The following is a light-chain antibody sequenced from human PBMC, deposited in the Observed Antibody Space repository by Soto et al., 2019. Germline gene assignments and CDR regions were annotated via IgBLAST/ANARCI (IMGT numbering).Light chain of an antibody. CDR1: QNINTY. V-gene: IGKV3-11*01. CDR3: QQRSSWPRA. CDR2: DAS. Sequence: EIVLTQSPATLSLSLGEGATLSCRASQNINTYLVWYQQKPGQAPRLLIYDASKSATGIPDRFSGSGSGTHFASHVPGLEAADFALSYYQQRSSWPRAFGGGTPVAIK. J-gene: IGKJ4*01.